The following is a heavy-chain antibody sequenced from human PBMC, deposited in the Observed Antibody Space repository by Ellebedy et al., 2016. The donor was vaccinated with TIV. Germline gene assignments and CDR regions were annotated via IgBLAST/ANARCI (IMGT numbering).Heavy chain of an antibody. D-gene: IGHD2-2*01. CDR1: GGSISSAASP. Sequence: LRLSCSVSGGSISSAASPWSWLRQHPGKGLEWSGIISHSGSTYYNPSLKRRVTISKETSKNQFSLTLSSVTAEDTAVYYCARDEGYCINTNCSEGGPEVWGQGTTVTVSS. CDR3: ARDEGYCINTNCSEGGPEV. J-gene: IGHJ6*02. V-gene: IGHV4-31*03. CDR2: ISHSGST.